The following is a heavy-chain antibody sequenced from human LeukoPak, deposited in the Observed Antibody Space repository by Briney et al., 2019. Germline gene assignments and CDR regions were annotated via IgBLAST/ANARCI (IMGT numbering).Heavy chain of an antibody. CDR3: AREKDVMTRVTAPGY. CDR2: INQDGSEK. V-gene: IGHV3-7*01. D-gene: IGHD4-17*01. CDR1: RFTFSSYA. J-gene: IGHJ4*02. Sequence: GGSLRLSCAASRFTFSSYAMSWVRQAPGKGLEWVANINQDGSEKYYVDSVKGRFTISRDNAKNSLYLQMNSLRAEDTAVYYCAREKDVMTRVTAPGYWGQGTLVTVSS.